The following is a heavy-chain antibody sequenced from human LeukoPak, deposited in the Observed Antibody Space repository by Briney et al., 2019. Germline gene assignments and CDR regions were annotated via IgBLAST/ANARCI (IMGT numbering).Heavy chain of an antibody. CDR1: GGSISSSYYY. D-gene: IGHD2-2*01. CDR2: TYYSTNI. Sequence: ETLSLTCSVSGGSISSSYYYWGWIRQPPGKGLEWIGNTYYSTNIYYNPSLKSRVTISVDTSKNQFSLKLSSVTAADTAVYYCARVGGSSRNYYYYYMDVWGKGTTVTISS. J-gene: IGHJ6*03. V-gene: IGHV4-39*07. CDR3: ARVGGSSRNYYYYYMDV.